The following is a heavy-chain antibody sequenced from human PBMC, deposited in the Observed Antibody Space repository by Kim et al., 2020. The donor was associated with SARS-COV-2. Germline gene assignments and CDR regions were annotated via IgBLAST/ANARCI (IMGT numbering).Heavy chain of an antibody. CDR3: TTILGYYYGSGSYSGGRNYGMDV. J-gene: IGHJ6*02. Sequence: GGSLRLSCAASGFTFSNAWMSWVRQAPGKGLEWVGRIKSKTDGGTTDYAAPVKGRFTISRDDSKNTLYLQMNSLKTEDTAVYYCTTILGYYYGSGSYSGGRNYGMDVWGQGTTVTVSS. V-gene: IGHV3-15*01. D-gene: IGHD3-10*01. CDR2: IKSKTDGGTT. CDR1: GFTFSNAW.